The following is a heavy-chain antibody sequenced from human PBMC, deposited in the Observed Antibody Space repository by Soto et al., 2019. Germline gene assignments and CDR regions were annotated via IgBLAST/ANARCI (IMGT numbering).Heavy chain of an antibody. J-gene: IGHJ5*02. CDR1: GYSISSGYY. V-gene: IGHV4-38-2*02. CDR3: ARDGTPSCMICNWSDP. D-gene: IGHD2-2*01. Sequence: SETLSLTCAVSGYSISSGYYWGWIRQPPGKGLEWIGSIYHSGSTYYNPSLKSRVTISVDTSKNQFSLKLSSVTAADTAVYYCARDGTPSCMICNWSDPWGQGTLVTVSS. CDR2: IYHSGST.